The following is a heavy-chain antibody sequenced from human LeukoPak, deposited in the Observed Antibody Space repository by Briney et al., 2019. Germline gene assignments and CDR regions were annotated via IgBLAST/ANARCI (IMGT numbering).Heavy chain of an antibody. D-gene: IGHD1-20*01. CDR3: AKDGVALTGPYHFDY. Sequence: GGSLRLSCVASGFTFSSYGMHWVRQAPGKGLEWVAFIPYDGSNKYYVDSVKGRFTISRDDSKNTLYLQMNSLRPEDTAVYYCAKDGVALTGPYHFDYWGQGTLVTVSS. J-gene: IGHJ4*02. CDR2: IPYDGSNK. V-gene: IGHV3-30*02. CDR1: GFTFSSYG.